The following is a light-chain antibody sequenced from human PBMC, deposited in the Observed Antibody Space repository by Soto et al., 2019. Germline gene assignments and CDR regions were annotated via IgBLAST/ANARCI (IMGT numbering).Light chain of an antibody. V-gene: IGLV1-51*01. CDR3: GTWDSSLSGGNWV. J-gene: IGLJ3*02. CDR1: SSNVGNNY. Sequence: QSVLTQPPSLSAAPGQKVTISCSGSSSNVGNNYVSWYQQVPGTAPKLVIYDDNKRPSGFPDRFSASKSGTSATLGITGLQTGDEADYYCGTWDSSLSGGNWVFGGGTKVTVL. CDR2: DDN.